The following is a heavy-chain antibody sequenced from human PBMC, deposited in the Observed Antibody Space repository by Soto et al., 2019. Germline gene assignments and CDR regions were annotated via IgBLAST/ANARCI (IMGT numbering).Heavy chain of an antibody. Sequence: SESLSLTCTISGGSMSSGGYYWSWIRQHPGKGLEWIGYIYYSGSTYYNPSLKSRVTISVDTSKNQFSLKLSSVTAADTAVYYCARRDTQLAKVRGVIMGLDTWFDPWGQGTLVCVSS. CDR3: ARRDTQLAKVRGVIMGLDTWFDP. V-gene: IGHV4-31*03. CDR1: GGSMSSGGYY. J-gene: IGHJ5*02. CDR2: IYYSGST. D-gene: IGHD3-10*01.